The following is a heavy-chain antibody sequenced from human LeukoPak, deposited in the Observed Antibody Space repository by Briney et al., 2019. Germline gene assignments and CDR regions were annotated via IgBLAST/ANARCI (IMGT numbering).Heavy chain of an antibody. CDR1: GFTLSNYW. Sequence: GGSLRLSCAASGFTLSNYWMHWVRQAPGKGLVWVSRINSDGINTSYADSVKGRFTISRDNAKNTLHLQMNSLRAEDTAVYYCARDLGQYYDTSDNWFDPWGQGTLVTVSS. CDR2: INSDGINT. V-gene: IGHV3-74*01. D-gene: IGHD3-22*01. CDR3: ARDLGQYYDTSDNWFDP. J-gene: IGHJ5*02.